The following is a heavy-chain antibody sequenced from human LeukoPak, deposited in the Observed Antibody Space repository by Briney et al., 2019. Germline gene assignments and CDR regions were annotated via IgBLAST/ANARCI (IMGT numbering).Heavy chain of an antibody. V-gene: IGHV4-59*08. CDR3: ARTATPYYYGSGSYYTPSYYFDY. D-gene: IGHD3-10*01. CDR1: GGFISSYY. Sequence: SETLSLTCTVSGGFISSYYWSWIRQPPGKGLEWIGYIYYSGSTNYNPSLKSRVTISVDTSKNQFSLKLSSVTAADTAVYYCARTATPYYYGSGSYYTPSYYFDYWGQGTLVTVSS. J-gene: IGHJ4*02. CDR2: IYYSGST.